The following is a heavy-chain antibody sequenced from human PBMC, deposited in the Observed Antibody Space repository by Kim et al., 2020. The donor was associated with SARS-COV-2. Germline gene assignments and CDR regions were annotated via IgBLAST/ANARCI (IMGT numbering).Heavy chain of an antibody. V-gene: IGHV3-7*01. CDR3: ARIGYSSSSTDY. CDR1: GFTFSTYW. J-gene: IGHJ4*02. Sequence: GGSLRLSCAASGFTFSTYWMSWVRQAPGKGLEWLANIKGDGSVKYYGDSVKGRFTISRDNAKNSLYLQMNSLTVEDTAVYYCARIGYSSSSTDYWGQGTPVTVPS. D-gene: IGHD6-6*01. CDR2: IKGDGSVK.